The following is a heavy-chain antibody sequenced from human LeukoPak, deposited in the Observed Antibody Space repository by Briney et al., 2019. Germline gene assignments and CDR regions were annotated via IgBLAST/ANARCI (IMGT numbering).Heavy chain of an antibody. CDR3: ARLDGYCSSTSCYDDAFDI. CDR1: GVSFSGYY. V-gene: IGHV4-34*01. D-gene: IGHD2-2*03. Sequence: SETLSLTCAVYGVSFSGYYWSWIRQPPGKGLEWIGEINHSGSTNYNPSLKSRVTISVDTSKNQFSLKLSSVTAADTAVYYCARLDGYCSSTSCYDDAFDIWGQGTMVTVSS. J-gene: IGHJ3*02. CDR2: INHSGST.